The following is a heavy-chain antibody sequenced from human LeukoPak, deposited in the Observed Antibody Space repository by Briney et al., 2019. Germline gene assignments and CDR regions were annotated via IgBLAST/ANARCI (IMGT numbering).Heavy chain of an antibody. Sequence: GGSLRLSCTASGFIFSSFAMHWVRQAPGKGLEWVSGISASGGNTNYADSVKGRFTISRDNSQNTLYLQMDSLRAEDTAIYYCAKDFYESSGYSFDYWGQGTLVAVSS. CDR2: ISASGGNT. D-gene: IGHD3-22*01. V-gene: IGHV3-23*01. CDR3: AKDFYESSGYSFDY. CDR1: GFIFSSFA. J-gene: IGHJ4*02.